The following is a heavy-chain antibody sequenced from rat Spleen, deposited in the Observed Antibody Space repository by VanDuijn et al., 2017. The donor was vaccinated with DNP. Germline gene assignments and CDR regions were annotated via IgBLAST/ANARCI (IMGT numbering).Heavy chain of an antibody. CDR1: RITFSDHN. J-gene: IGHJ2*01. CDR3: ARHALDQGGPPFDY. D-gene: IGHD1-1*01. V-gene: IGHV5-7*01. CDR2: ISYDGSDT. Sequence: EVQLVESGGGLVQPGRSLKLSCAVSRITFSDHNMAWVRQAPKKGLEWVATISYDGSDTYYRDSVKGRFTISRDNAKSTLYLQIDSLRAEDTATYYGARHALDQGGPPFDYWGQGVMVTVSS.